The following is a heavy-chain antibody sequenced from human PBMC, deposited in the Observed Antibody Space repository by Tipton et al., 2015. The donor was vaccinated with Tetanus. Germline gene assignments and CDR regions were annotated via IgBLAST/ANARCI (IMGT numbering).Heavy chain of an antibody. CDR2: INGDSTSI. Sequence: SLRLSCAASGFTFNTYSMNWVRRAPGKGLEWVSVINGDSTSIYCADSVKGRFTISRDNAKNSLYLQMNSLRAEDTAVYYCARCSGGACYRGNHYYYGMDVWGQGTTVTVSS. CDR3: ARCSGGACYRGNHYYYGMDV. J-gene: IGHJ6*02. D-gene: IGHD2-15*01. V-gene: IGHV3-21*01. CDR1: GFTFNTYS.